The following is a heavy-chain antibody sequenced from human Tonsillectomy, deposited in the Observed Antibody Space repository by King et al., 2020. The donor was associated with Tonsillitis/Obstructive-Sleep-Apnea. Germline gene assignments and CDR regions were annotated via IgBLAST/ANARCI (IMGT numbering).Heavy chain of an antibody. D-gene: IGHD6-13*01. CDR3: ARDRSNSWSIDF. J-gene: IGHJ4*02. V-gene: IGHV1-3*01. CDR1: GYTFTSYA. CDR2: INAGNGNT. Sequence: QLVQSGAEVKKPGASVKFSCKASGYTFTSYAMHWVRQAPGQRLEWMGWINAGNGNTKYSQKFQGRVTITRDTSASTAYMELSSLRSEDTAVYYCARDRSNSWSIDFWGQGTLVTFSS.